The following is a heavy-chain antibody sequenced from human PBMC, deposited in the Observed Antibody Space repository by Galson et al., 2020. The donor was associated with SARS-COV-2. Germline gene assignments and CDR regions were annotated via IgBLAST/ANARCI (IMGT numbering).Heavy chain of an antibody. D-gene: IGHD3-22*01. CDR1: GFTFSSYG. J-gene: IGHJ4*02. V-gene: IGHV3-30*18. CDR2: ISYDGSNK. Sequence: GESLKISCAASGFTFSSYGMHWVRQAPGKGLEWVAVISYDGSNKYYADSVKGRFTISRDNSKNTLYLQMNSLRAEDTAVYYCAKGGAYYDSSGYYHLPLLVWGQGTLVTVSS. CDR3: AKGGAYYDSSGYYHLPLLV.